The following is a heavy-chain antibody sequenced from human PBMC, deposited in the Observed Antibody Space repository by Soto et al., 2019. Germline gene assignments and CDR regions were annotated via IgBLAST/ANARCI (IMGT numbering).Heavy chain of an antibody. Sequence: GASVKVSCKASGGTFSSYAISWVRQAPGQGLEWMGGIIPIFGTANYAQKFQGRVTITADESTSTAYMELSSLRSEDTAVYYCARGSFRDTAMAPGYFDYWGQGTLVTVS. CDR2: IIPIFGTA. V-gene: IGHV1-69*13. J-gene: IGHJ4*02. CDR3: ARGSFRDTAMAPGYFDY. D-gene: IGHD5-18*01. CDR1: GGTFSSYA.